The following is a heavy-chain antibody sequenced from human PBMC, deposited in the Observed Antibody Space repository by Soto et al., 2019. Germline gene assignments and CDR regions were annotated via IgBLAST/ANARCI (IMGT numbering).Heavy chain of an antibody. J-gene: IGHJ4*02. CDR2: IIPIFGTA. D-gene: IGHD6-13*01. V-gene: IGHV1-69*13. CDR3: ARVRSWAGYSSSRAPSYFDY. Sequence: SVKVSCKASGGTFSSYAISWVRQAPGQGLEWMGGIIPIFGTANYAQKFQGRVTITADESTSTAYMELSSLRSEDTAVYYCARVRSWAGYSSSRAPSYFDYWGQGTLVTVSS. CDR1: GGTFSSYA.